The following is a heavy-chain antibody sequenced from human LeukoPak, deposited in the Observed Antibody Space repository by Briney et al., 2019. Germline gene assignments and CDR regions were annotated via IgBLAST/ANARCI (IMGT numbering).Heavy chain of an antibody. CDR2: ISYDGSNK. V-gene: IGHV3-30*04. D-gene: IGHD3-22*01. Sequence: GGSLRLSCAASGFTFSSYAMHWVRQAPGKGLEWVAVISYDGSNKYYADSVKGRFTISRDNSKNTLYLQMNSLRAEDTAVYYCARGREYYDPRSHFDYWGQGTLVTVSS. J-gene: IGHJ4*02. CDR3: ARGREYYDPRSHFDY. CDR1: GFTFSSYA.